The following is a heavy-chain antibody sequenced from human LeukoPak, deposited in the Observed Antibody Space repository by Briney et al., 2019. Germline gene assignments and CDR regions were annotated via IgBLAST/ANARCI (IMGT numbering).Heavy chain of an antibody. Sequence: PSETLSLTCTVSGGSISSSSYYWGWIRQPPGKGLEWIGSIYYSGSTNYNPSLKSRVTISVDTSKNQFSLKLSSVTAADTAVYYCARARYQLLGFSGYYYYYYMDVWGKGTTVTVSS. V-gene: IGHV4-39*07. CDR3: ARARYQLLGFSGYYYYYYMDV. J-gene: IGHJ6*03. CDR2: IYYSGST. CDR1: GGSISSSSYY. D-gene: IGHD2-2*01.